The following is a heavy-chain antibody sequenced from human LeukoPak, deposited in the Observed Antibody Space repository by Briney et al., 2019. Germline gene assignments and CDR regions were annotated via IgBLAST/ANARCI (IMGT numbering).Heavy chain of an antibody. Sequence: SEALSLTCTVSGGSISSYYWSWIRQPPGEGLEWIGYIYYSGSTNYNPSLKSRVTISVDTSKNQFSLKLSSVTAADTAVYYCARAVNLAAAGTWFDPWGQGTLVTVSS. D-gene: IGHD6-13*01. V-gene: IGHV4-59*01. CDR3: ARAVNLAAAGTWFDP. J-gene: IGHJ5*02. CDR1: GGSISSYY. CDR2: IYYSGST.